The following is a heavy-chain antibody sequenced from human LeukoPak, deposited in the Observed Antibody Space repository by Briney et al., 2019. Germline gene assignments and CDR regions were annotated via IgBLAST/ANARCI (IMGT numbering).Heavy chain of an antibody. V-gene: IGHV1-69*04. D-gene: IGHD3-10*01. CDR3: AREYGSGSYYDY. CDR1: GGTFSSYA. J-gene: IGHJ4*02. Sequence: SVKVSCKASGGTFSSYAISWVRQAPGQGLEWMGRIIPILGIANYAQKFQGRVTITADKSTSTAYMELSSLRSEDTAVYYCAREYGSGSYYDYWGQGTLVTVSS. CDR2: IIPILGIA.